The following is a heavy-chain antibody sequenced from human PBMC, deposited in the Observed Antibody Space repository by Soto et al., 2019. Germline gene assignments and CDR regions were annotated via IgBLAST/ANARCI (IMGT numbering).Heavy chain of an antibody. CDR1: GGSISSGTYY. J-gene: IGHJ5*02. CDR3: ARRLARGVIGWFDP. V-gene: IGHV4-39*02. Sequence: KSSETLSLTSTVSGGSISSGTYYWGWIRQPPGKGLEWIGSLYYTGRTYYSPSLKSRVTISVDTSKNHFSLNLTSVTAADTAVYYCARRLARGVIGWFDPWGQGTLVTVSS. CDR2: LYYTGRT. D-gene: IGHD3-10*01.